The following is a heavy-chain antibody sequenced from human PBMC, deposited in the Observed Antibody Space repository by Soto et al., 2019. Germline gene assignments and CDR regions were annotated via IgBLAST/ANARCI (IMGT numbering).Heavy chain of an antibody. D-gene: IGHD2-15*01. CDR3: EKGPGGPDGPGDY. CDR1: GYTFTSYA. CDR2: INAGNGNT. Sequence: QVQLVQSGAEVKKPGASVKVSCKASGYTFTSYAMHWVRQAPGQRLEWMGWINAGNGNTKYSQKFQGRVTITRDTSARTAYMGLRSLGSEDTAVYYCEKGPGGPDGPGDYWGQGTLVTVSS. V-gene: IGHV1-3*01. J-gene: IGHJ4*02.